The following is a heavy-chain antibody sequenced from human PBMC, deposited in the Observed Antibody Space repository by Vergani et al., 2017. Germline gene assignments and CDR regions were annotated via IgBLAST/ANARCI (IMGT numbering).Heavy chain of an antibody. V-gene: IGHV3-30-3*01. CDR1: GFTFSSYA. CDR2: ISYDGSNK. CDR3: ARDPRMKGLHRGYYYYMDV. J-gene: IGHJ6*03. D-gene: IGHD4-11*01. Sequence: QVQLVESGGGVVQPGRSLRLSCAASGFTFSSYAMHWVRQVPGKGLEWVAVISYDGSNKYYADSVKGRFTISRDNSKNTLYLQMNSLRAEDTAVYYCARDPRMKGLHRGYYYYMDVWGKGTTVTVSS.